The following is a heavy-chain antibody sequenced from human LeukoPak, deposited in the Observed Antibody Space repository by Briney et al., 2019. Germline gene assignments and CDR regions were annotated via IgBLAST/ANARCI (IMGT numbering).Heavy chain of an antibody. CDR1: GFTFSNYA. CDR2: ISSNGGST. D-gene: IGHD1-26*01. Sequence: GGSLRLSCSASGFTFSNYAMHWVRQAPGKGLEYVSAISSNGGSTYYAESVKGRFTISRDNSKNTAYLQMDSLKTEDTALYYCTRDRGTYNWLDPWGQGTLVTVSS. V-gene: IGHV3-64*04. CDR3: TRDRGTYNWLDP. J-gene: IGHJ5*02.